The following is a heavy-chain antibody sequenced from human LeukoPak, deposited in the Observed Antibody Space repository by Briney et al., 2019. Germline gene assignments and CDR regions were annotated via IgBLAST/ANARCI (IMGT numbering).Heavy chain of an antibody. CDR3: ARRLEYYYGSGSYYRRGAFDI. J-gene: IGHJ3*02. CDR1: GSSFTSYW. CDR2: IYPGDSDT. Sequence: GESLKISCKGSGSSFTSYWIGWVRQLPGKGLEWMGIIYPGDSDTRYSPSFQGQVTISADKSISTAYLQWSSLKASDTAMYYCARRLEYYYGSGSYYRRGAFDIWGQGTMVTVSS. V-gene: IGHV5-51*01. D-gene: IGHD3-10*01.